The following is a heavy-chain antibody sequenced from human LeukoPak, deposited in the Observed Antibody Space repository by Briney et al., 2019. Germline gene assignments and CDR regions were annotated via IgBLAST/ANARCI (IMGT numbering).Heavy chain of an antibody. D-gene: IGHD3-10*01. V-gene: IGHV4-4*07. CDR3: ARDGHVLLWFGELSHYYYYMDV. Sequence: SETLSLTCTVSGGSISSYHWSWIRQPAGKGLEWIGRIYTSGSTNYNPSLKSRVTMSVDTSKNQFSLKLSSVTAADPAVYYCARDGHVLLWFGELSHYYYYMDVWGKGTTVTISS. CDR1: GGSISSYH. CDR2: IYTSGST. J-gene: IGHJ6*03.